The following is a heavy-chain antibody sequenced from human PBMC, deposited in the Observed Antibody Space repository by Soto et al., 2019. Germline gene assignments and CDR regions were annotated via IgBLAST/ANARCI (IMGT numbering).Heavy chain of an antibody. CDR3: ARVGDYVWQTYKSDF. D-gene: IGHD3-16*01. Sequence: VGSLRLSCAVSGFTFSNYWMGWVRQAPGKGLEWVSNIKQDGSENYYMDSVKGRFTISRDNAKNSLYLQMNSLRAEDTAVYYCARVGDYVWQTYKSDFWGQGTLVTVSS. J-gene: IGHJ4*02. V-gene: IGHV3-7*01. CDR2: IKQDGSEN. CDR1: GFTFSNYW.